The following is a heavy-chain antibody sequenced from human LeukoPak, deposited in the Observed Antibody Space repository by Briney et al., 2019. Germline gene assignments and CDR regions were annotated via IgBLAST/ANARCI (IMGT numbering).Heavy chain of an antibody. V-gene: IGHV4-39*01. Sequence: SETLSLTCTVSDGSISTRRYYWVWIRQPPGKGLEWIGSLSYDGSTYYNPSLKSRVTMSVDTSEDELFLKLSSGTDAVTGVYFCSRHEAGTTLNCWGQGALVTVSP. CDR3: SRHEAGTTLNC. D-gene: IGHD1-1*01. J-gene: IGHJ4*02. CDR2: LSYDGST. CDR1: DGSISTRRYY.